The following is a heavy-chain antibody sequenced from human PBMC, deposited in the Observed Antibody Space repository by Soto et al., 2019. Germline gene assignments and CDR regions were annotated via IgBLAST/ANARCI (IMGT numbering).Heavy chain of an antibody. CDR2: INPNSGNT. CDR1: GHTFTRYG. D-gene: IGHD6-6*01. J-gene: IGHJ6*03. CDR3: ARVISIAARTYYYYYMDV. V-gene: IGHV1-8*01. Sequence: ASVKVSCKASGHTFTRYGITWVRQATGQGLEWMGWINPNSGNTGYAQKFQGRVTMTRNTSISTAYMELSSLRSEDTAVYYCARVISIAARTYYYYYMDVWGKGTTVTVSS.